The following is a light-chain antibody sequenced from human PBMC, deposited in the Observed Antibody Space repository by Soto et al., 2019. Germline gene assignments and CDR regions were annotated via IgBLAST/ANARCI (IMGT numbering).Light chain of an antibody. V-gene: IGKV3-20*01. CDR2: GAS. Sequence: EIVLTQSPGTLSLSPGERATLSCRASQSVSSSHLAWYQQKPGQAPRLLIYGASSRATGIPDRFSGSGSGTDFTLTISRLEPEDFAVYYCQQYGSSPVYTFGQGTKLEIK. CDR3: QQYGSSPVYT. J-gene: IGKJ2*01. CDR1: QSVSSSH.